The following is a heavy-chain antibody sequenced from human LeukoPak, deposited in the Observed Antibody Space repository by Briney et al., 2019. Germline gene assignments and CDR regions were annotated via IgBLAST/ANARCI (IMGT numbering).Heavy chain of an antibody. D-gene: IGHD3-22*01. CDR1: GYTFTNYG. CDR2: ISAYNGNT. V-gene: IGHV1-18*01. J-gene: IGHJ4*02. Sequence: ASVKVSCTASGYTFTNYGISWVRQAPGHGLEWMGWISAYNGNTKNAQKVQGRVTLTTDTSTSTAYMELRRLRSDDTAVYYCARGGTFYYDSSAYYWGQGTLVTVSS. CDR3: ARGGTFYYDSSAYY.